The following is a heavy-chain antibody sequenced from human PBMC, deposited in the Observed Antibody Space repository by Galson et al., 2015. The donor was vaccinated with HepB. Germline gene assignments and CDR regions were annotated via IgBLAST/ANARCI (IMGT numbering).Heavy chain of an antibody. Sequence: SLRLSCAASGFAFSTYAMAWVRQAPGKGLEWVSTITRGGGDTTYYADSVKGRFTISRDNSKNTLYLQMNSLRAEDKALYYCATFYPGNSYGPNWGQGTLVTVSS. CDR2: ITRGGGDTT. CDR1: GFAFSTYA. V-gene: IGHV3-23*01. D-gene: IGHD5-18*01. CDR3: ATFYPGNSYGPN. J-gene: IGHJ4*02.